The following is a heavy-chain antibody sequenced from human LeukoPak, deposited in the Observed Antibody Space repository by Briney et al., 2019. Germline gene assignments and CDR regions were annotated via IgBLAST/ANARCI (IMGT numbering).Heavy chain of an antibody. CDR2: INGDGSSS. D-gene: IGHD2-15*01. V-gene: IGHV3-74*01. J-gene: IGHJ4*02. Sequence: GGSLRLSCAASGFTFSTSWMLWLRQIPGKGLVCVSRINGDGSSSAYADSVKGRFTISRDNAKNTLYLQMNSLRAEDTAVYYCAWEYCSAGVCSRSFDYWGQGTLVTVSS. CDR3: AWEYCSAGVCSRSFDY. CDR1: GFTFSTSW.